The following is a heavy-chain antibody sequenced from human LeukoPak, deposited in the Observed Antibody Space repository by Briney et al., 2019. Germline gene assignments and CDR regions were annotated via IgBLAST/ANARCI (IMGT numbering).Heavy chain of an antibody. V-gene: IGHV4-39*01. CDR3: ARRGFNPYYYDSSGYYYFDY. Sequence: SETLSLTCTVSGGSISSSSYYWGWIRQPPGKGLEWIGSIYYSGSTYYNPSLKSRVTISVDTSKNQFSLKLSSVTAADTAVYYCARRGFNPYYYDSSGYYYFDYWGQGTLVTVSS. D-gene: IGHD3-22*01. J-gene: IGHJ4*02. CDR1: GGSISSSSYY. CDR2: IYYSGST.